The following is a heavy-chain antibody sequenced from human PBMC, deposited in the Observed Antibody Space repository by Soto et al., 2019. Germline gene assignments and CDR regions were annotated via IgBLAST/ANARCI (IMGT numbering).Heavy chain of an antibody. CDR2: ITWNSRVL. CDR1: GLNFDDFA. D-gene: IGHD3-3*01. Sequence: EVQLVESGGRLVQPGRSLRLSCVGTGLNFDDFAMHWVRQAPGKGLEWVSGITWNSRVLAYSDSVKGRFTISRDNARNSLYLQMDSLRDEDTALYYCAKGRYDFWSPYYFDSWGQGTLVTVSS. J-gene: IGHJ4*02. V-gene: IGHV3-9*01. CDR3: AKGRYDFWSPYYFDS.